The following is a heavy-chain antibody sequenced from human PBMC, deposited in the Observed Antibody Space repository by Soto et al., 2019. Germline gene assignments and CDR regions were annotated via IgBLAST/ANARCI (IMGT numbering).Heavy chain of an antibody. Sequence: SVKVSCKASGGTFSSYTISWVRQAPGQGLEWMGRIIPILGIANYAQKFQGRVTITADKSTSTAYMELSSLRSEDTAVYYCARDRFLEWLDNSNLYYYYYMDVWGKGTTVTVSS. CDR2: IIPILGIA. J-gene: IGHJ6*03. D-gene: IGHD3-3*01. CDR3: ARDRFLEWLDNSNLYYYYYMDV. V-gene: IGHV1-69*04. CDR1: GGTFSSYT.